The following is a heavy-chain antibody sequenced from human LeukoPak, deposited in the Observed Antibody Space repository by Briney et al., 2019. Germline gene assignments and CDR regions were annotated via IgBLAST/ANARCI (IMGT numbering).Heavy chain of an antibody. Sequence: GGSLRLSCTASGFTFSSHWMSWVRQAPGKGLESVANINQDGSEKYYVDSVKGRFTISRDNAKNSLYLQMNSLRAEDTAIYYCARDHVVDGLVFDYWGQGALVTVSS. J-gene: IGHJ4*02. D-gene: IGHD2-15*01. CDR2: INQDGSEK. V-gene: IGHV3-7*01. CDR3: ARDHVVDGLVFDY. CDR1: GFTFSSHW.